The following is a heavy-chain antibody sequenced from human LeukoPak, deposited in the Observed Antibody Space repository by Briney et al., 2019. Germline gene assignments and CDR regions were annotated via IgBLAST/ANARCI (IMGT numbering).Heavy chain of an antibody. CDR2: IYPRDGSA. Sequence: ASVKVSCKASGYTFTSNYIHWVRQAPGQGLEWMGMIYPRDGSASYAQKFQGRVTVTRDTSTSTVHMELSGLRSEDTAVYYCARDQEGFDYWGQGALVTVSS. V-gene: IGHV1-46*01. J-gene: IGHJ4*02. CDR3: ARDQEGFDY. CDR1: GYTFTSNY.